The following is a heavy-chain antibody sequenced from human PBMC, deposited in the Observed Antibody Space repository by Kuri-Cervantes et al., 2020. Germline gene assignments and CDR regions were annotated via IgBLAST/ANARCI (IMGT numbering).Heavy chain of an antibody. Sequence: ESLKISCAASGFTFGDYYMSWIRQPPGKGLEWIGEINHSGSTNYNPSLKSRVTISVDTSKNQFSLKLSSVTAADTAVYYCARGSLAAATTTWGQGTLVTVSS. J-gene: IGHJ5*02. CDR1: GFTFGDYY. CDR3: ARGSLAAATTT. D-gene: IGHD6-13*01. CDR2: INHSGST. V-gene: IGHV4-34*01.